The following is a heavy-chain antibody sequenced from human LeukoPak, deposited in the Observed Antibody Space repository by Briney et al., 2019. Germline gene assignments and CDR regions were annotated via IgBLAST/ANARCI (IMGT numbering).Heavy chain of an antibody. Sequence: SETLSLTCTVSGGSISSGGYYWSWIRQHPGKGLEWIGYIYYSGSTYYNPSLKSRVTISVDTSKNQFSLKLSSVTAADTAVYYCARGGDYDFWSGSGIWFDPWGQGTLVTVSS. CDR2: IYYSGST. D-gene: IGHD3-3*01. V-gene: IGHV4-31*03. J-gene: IGHJ5*02. CDR1: GGSISSGGYY. CDR3: ARGGDYDFWSGSGIWFDP.